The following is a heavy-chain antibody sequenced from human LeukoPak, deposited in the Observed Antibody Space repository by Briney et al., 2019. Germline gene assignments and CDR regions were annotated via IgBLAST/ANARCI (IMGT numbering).Heavy chain of an antibody. V-gene: IGHV3-33*01. CDR3: ARDTNYYDSSGYYGYFDY. J-gene: IGHJ4*02. CDR1: GFTFSSYG. D-gene: IGHD3-22*01. Sequence: GGSLRLSCAASGFTFSSYGMHWVRQAPGKGLEWVAVIWYDGSNKYYADSVKGRFTISRDNSKNTLYLQMNSLRAEDTAVYYCARDTNYYDSSGYYGYFDYWGQGTLVTVFS. CDR2: IWYDGSNK.